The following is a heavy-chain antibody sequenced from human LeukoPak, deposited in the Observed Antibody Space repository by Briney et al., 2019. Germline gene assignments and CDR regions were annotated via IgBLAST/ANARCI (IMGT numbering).Heavy chain of an antibody. Sequence: SQTLSLTCAISGDSVSSNSAAWNWIRQSPSRGLEWLGRTYYRSKWYNDYAVSVKSRITINPDTTKNQFSLQLNSVTPEDTAVYYCAKISTHDSSGYSNPLVHDAFDIWGQGTMVTVSS. J-gene: IGHJ3*02. V-gene: IGHV6-1*01. CDR1: GDSVSSNSAA. D-gene: IGHD3-22*01. CDR2: TYYRSKWYN. CDR3: AKISTHDSSGYSNPLVHDAFDI.